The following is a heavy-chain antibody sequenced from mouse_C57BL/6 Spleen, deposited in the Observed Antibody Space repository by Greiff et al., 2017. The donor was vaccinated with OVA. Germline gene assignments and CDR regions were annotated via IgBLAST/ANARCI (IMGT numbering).Heavy chain of an antibody. CDR2: INPGSGGT. V-gene: IGHV1-54*01. D-gene: IGHD1-1*01. CDR1: GYAFTNYL. CDR3: AKGDYGSSYSAWFAY. Sequence: VQLQQSGAELVRPGTSVKVSCKASGYAFTNYLIEWVKQRPGQGLEWIGVINPGSGGTNYNEKFKGKATLTADKPSSTAYMQLSSLTSEDSAVYFCAKGDYGSSYSAWFAYWGQGTLVTVSA. J-gene: IGHJ3*01.